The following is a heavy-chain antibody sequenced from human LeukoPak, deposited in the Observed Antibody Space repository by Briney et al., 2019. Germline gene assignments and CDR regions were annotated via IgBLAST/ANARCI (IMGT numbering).Heavy chain of an antibody. CDR1: GGSIRSGGYY. D-gene: IGHD3-22*01. CDR3: ARADSSGIGDY. CDR2: IYYSGST. J-gene: IGHJ4*02. V-gene: IGHV4-31*03. Sequence: SQTLSLTCTVSGGSIRSGGYYWSWIRQHPGKGLEWSGYIYYSGSTYYNPSRKSRVTISVDTSKNQFSLKLSSVTAADTAVYYCARADSSGIGDYWGQGTLVTVSS.